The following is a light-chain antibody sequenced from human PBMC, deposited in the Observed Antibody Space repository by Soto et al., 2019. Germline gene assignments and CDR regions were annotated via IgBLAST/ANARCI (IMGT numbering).Light chain of an antibody. CDR2: EVS. Sequence: QSALTQPPSASGSPGQSVTISCTGTNSDVGGYNYVSWYQQHPGKAPKLMIYEVSKRPSGVPDRFSGSKSGNTASLTVSGLQAEDEAAYYCSSYAGSNNLIFGGGTKLTVL. CDR1: NSDVGGYNY. V-gene: IGLV2-8*01. J-gene: IGLJ2*01. CDR3: SSYAGSNNLI.